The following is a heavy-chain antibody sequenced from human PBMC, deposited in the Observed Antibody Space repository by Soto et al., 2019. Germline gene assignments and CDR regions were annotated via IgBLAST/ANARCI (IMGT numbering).Heavy chain of an antibody. CDR2: IYYSGST. Sequence: SETLSLTCTVSGGSISSYYWSWIRQPPGKGLEWIGYIYYSGSTSYNPSLKSRVTISVDTSKNQFSLKLSSVTAADTAVYYCARGMGYFDYWGQGTLVTVSS. CDR1: GGSISSYY. V-gene: IGHV4-59*01. J-gene: IGHJ4*02. D-gene: IGHD2-8*01. CDR3: ARGMGYFDY.